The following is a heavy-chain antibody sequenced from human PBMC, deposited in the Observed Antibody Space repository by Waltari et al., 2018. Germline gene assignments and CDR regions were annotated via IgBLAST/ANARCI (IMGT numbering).Heavy chain of an antibody. CDR1: GGSISSSSYY. V-gene: IGHV4-39*01. J-gene: IGHJ6*03. D-gene: IGHD1-26*01. CDR2: IYYSGST. CDR3: ARTIQWELLRRDYYYYYMDV. Sequence: QLQLQESGPGLVKPSETLSLTCTVSGGSISSSSYYWGWIRQPPGKGLEWIGSIYYSGSTHYNPSLKSRVTISVDTSKNQFSLKLSSVTAADTAVYYCARTIQWELLRRDYYYYYMDVWGKGTTVTVSS.